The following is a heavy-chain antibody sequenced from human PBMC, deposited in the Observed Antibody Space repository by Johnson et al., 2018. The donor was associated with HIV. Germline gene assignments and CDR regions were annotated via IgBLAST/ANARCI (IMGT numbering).Heavy chain of an antibody. Sequence: VQLVESGGGLVKPGVSLRLSCAASGFTFSNAWMSWVRQAPGKGLEWVGRIKSRTDGGTTDYTAPVKGRFTISRDDSKNTLYLQMNSLKTEDTAVYFCTTRTWSDAFDIWGRGTMVTVSS. D-gene: IGHD1-1*01. CDR1: GFTFSNAW. CDR3: TTRTWSDAFDI. V-gene: IGHV3-15*01. CDR2: IKSRTDGGTT. J-gene: IGHJ3*02.